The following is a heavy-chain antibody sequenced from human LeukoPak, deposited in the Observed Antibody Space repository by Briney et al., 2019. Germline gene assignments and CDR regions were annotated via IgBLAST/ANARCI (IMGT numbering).Heavy chain of an antibody. Sequence: GASVKVSCKASGYTFTTYGITWVRQAPGQGLEWMGWIDTYSGNTNYAQKFQGRVTMTRDTSISTAYMELSRLRSDDTAVYYCARVGFPQITIFTRHYYYYYYMDVWGKGTTVTVSS. CDR1: GYTFTTYG. D-gene: IGHD3-3*01. CDR2: IDTYSGNT. V-gene: IGHV1-2*02. J-gene: IGHJ6*03. CDR3: ARVGFPQITIFTRHYYYYYYMDV.